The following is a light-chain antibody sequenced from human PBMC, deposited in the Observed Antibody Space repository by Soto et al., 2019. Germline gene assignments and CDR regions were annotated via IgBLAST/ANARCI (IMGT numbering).Light chain of an antibody. CDR2: VNT. CDR3: QSYDSSLAGFV. J-gene: IGLJ1*01. Sequence: QSALTQPPSVSGAPGQRVTISCTGSSSNIGARFDVHWYRHLPGTAPKLLISVNTNGPSGVADRFSGSKSGTSASLAIAGLRAENEADYYCQSYDSSLAGFVFGTGTTGTVL. CDR1: SSNIGARFD. V-gene: IGLV1-40*01.